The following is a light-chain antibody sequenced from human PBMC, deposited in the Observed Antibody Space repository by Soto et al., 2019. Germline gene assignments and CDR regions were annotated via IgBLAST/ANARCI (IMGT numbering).Light chain of an antibody. V-gene: IGLV2-14*02. CDR2: DVN. CDR3: SSFAGSPVV. J-gene: IGLJ2*01. CDR1: SNDIGSYDL. Sequence: QSALTQPASVSGSPGQSITISCTGTSNDIGSYDLVSWYQQHPGKAPKLIIYDVNKRPSGVSNRFSGSKSGNTASLTVSGLQAEDEADYYCSSFAGSPVVFGGGTKLTVL.